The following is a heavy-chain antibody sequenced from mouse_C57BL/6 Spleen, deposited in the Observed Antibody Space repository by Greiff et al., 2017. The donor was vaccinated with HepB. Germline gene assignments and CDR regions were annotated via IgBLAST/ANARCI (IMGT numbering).Heavy chain of an antibody. Sequence: QVQLQQPGAELVMPGASVKLSCKASGYTFTSYWMHWVKQRPGQGLEWIGEIDPSDSYTNYNQKFKGKSTLTVDKSSSTAYMQLSSLTSEDSAVYYCASGITTVYWYFDVWGTGTTVTVSS. CDR3: ASGITTVYWYFDV. J-gene: IGHJ1*03. CDR2: IDPSDSYT. CDR1: GYTFTSYW. D-gene: IGHD1-1*01. V-gene: IGHV1-69*01.